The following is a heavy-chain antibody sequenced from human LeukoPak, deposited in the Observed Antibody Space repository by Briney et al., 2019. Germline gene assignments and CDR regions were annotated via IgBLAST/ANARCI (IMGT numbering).Heavy chain of an antibody. J-gene: IGHJ5*02. V-gene: IGHV1-2*02. CDR3: ARDYGDYWFDP. CDR2: INPNSGGT. D-gene: IGHD4-17*01. CDR1: GYTFTGYY. Sequence: ASVKVSCKASGYTFTGYYMHWVRQAPGQGLEWMGWINPNSGGTNYAQEFQGRVTMTRDTSISTAYMELSRLRSDDTAVYYCARDYGDYWFDPWGQGTLVTVSS.